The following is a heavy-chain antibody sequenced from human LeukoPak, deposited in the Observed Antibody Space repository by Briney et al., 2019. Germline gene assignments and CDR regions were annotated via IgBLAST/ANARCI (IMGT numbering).Heavy chain of an antibody. D-gene: IGHD3-3*01. V-gene: IGHV1-18*01. Sequence: ASVKVSCKASGYTFTSYGISWVRQAPGQGLEWMGWISAYNGNTNYAQKLQGRVTMTTDTSTSTAYMELRSLRSDDTAVYYCARETPLSPGDFWSGYPMGFDPWGQGTLVTVSS. CDR3: ARETPLSPGDFWSGYPMGFDP. CDR1: GYTFTSYG. CDR2: ISAYNGNT. J-gene: IGHJ5*02.